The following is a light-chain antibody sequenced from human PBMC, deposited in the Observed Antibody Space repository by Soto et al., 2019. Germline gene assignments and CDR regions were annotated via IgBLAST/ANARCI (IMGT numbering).Light chain of an antibody. J-gene: IGKJ4*01. CDR3: QQSSSTPLT. Sequence: IMVSQSAAALSVCPGERATLSCRASQSVSSDLAWYHQKPGQAPRLLIYGASTRATGIPARFSGSGSGTDFTLTITSLQTEDFANYYCQQSSSTPLTFGGGTK. CDR2: GAS. CDR1: QSVSSD. V-gene: IGKV3-15*01.